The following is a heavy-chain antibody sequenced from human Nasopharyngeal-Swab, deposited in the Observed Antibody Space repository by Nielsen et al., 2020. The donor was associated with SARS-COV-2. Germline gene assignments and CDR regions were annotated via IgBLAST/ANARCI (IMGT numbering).Heavy chain of an antibody. D-gene: IGHD4-23*01. Sequence: SETLSLTCTVSGSSISSDYYWGWIRQPPGKGLEWIGSISHSGSTYYNPSLKSRVTMSVDTSKNQFSLRLSSVTAADTAVYYCARTPYGGNSYYYMDVWGKGTTVTVSS. CDR2: ISHSGST. CDR1: GSSISSDYY. CDR3: ARTPYGGNSYYYMDV. V-gene: IGHV4-38-2*02. J-gene: IGHJ6*03.